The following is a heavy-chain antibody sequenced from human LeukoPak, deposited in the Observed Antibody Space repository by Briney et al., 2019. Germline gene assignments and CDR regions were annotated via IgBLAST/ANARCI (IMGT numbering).Heavy chain of an antibody. J-gene: IGHJ3*02. CDR3: ARGVDAFDM. CDR2: IYSGGTT. CDR1: GFTVSSKY. Sequence: GGSLRLSCAASGFTVSSKYMSWVRQAPGEGLEWVSVIYSGGTTYYADSVKGRFTISRDNSKNTLSLQMNSLRGEDTAVYYCARGVDAFDMWGQGTMVTVSS. V-gene: IGHV3-66*01. D-gene: IGHD3-16*01.